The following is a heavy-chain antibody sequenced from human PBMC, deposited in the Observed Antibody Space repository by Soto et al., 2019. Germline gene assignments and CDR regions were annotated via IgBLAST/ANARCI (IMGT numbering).Heavy chain of an antibody. D-gene: IGHD3-22*01. V-gene: IGHV1-2*02. J-gene: IGHJ4*02. Sequence: ASVNVSCKASGYTFTGYYMHWVRQAPGQGLEWMGWINPNSGGTNYAQKFQGRVTMTRDTSISTAYMELSRLRSDDTAVYYCARAPIYYYDSSGYYLFDYWGQATLVTFSS. CDR2: INPNSGGT. CDR1: GYTFTGYY. CDR3: ARAPIYYYDSSGYYLFDY.